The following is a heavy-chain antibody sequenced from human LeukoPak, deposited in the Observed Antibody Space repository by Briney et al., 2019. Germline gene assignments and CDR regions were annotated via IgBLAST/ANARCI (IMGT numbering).Heavy chain of an antibody. J-gene: IGHJ4*02. V-gene: IGHV5-51*01. CDR1: GYSFTSYW. D-gene: IGHD6-19*01. CDR2: FSPGDSDS. CDR3: ARLASAWNFDY. Sequence: GESLKISCKGSGYSFTSYWIGWVRQMPGKDLEWMGIFSPGDSDSRYSPSFQGQVTISADKSISTVYPQWSSLKASDTAMYYCARLASAWNFDYWGQGTLVTVSS.